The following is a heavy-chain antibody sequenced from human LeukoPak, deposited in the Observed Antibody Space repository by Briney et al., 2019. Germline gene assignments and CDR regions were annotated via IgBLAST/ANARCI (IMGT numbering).Heavy chain of an antibody. V-gene: IGHV3-7*01. Sequence: GGSLRLSCAASGFTFSSYWMSWVRQAPGKGLEWVANIKQDGSEKYYVDSVKGRFTISRDNAKNSLYLQMNSQRAEDTAVYYCARDNLAGRGYYYGMDVWGQGTTVTVSS. CDR3: ARDNLAGRGYYYGMDV. J-gene: IGHJ6*02. CDR2: IKQDGSEK. CDR1: GFTFSSYW.